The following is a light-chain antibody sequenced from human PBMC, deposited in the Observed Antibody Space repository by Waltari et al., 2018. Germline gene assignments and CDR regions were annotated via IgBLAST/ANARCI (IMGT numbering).Light chain of an antibody. J-gene: IGLJ3*02. CDR3: SSYTSSSTWV. CDR2: DVT. Sequence: QSALTQPASVSGSPGQSITIPCTGTSSDVGGYNYVSWYQQHPGTAPKLMIYDVTKWPSGVSNRFSGSKSGNTASLTISGLQAEDEADYYCSSYTSSSTWVFGGGTKLTVL. CDR1: SSDVGGYNY. V-gene: IGLV2-14*01.